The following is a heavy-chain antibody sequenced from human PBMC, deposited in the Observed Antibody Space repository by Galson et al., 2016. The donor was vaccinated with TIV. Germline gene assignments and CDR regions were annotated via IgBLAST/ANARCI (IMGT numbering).Heavy chain of an antibody. CDR2: IIPILGSS. CDR1: GDTFASYA. Sequence: SVKVSCKASGDTFASYAFSWVRQAPGQGLEVMGRIIPILGSSDYAQRFQGRVTITADASTSTVYMELRSLRSEDTAMYYCARVRFGELSGYYYYMEVWGKGTTVTVSS. V-gene: IGHV1-69*13. J-gene: IGHJ6*03. CDR3: ARVRFGELSGYYYYMEV. D-gene: IGHD3-10*01.